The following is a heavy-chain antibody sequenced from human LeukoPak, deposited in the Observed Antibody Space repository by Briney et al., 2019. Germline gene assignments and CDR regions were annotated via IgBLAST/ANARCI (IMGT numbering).Heavy chain of an antibody. CDR3: ARSSTGLYYYYYMDV. Sequence: SETLSLTCTVSGGSISSSSYYWGWIRQPPGKGLEWIGRIYTSGSTNYNPSLKSRVTISVDTSKNQFSLKLSSVTAADTAVYYCARSSTGLYYYYYMDVWGKGTTVTISS. CDR1: GGSISSSSYY. D-gene: IGHD3-9*01. CDR2: IYTSGST. J-gene: IGHJ6*03. V-gene: IGHV4-39*07.